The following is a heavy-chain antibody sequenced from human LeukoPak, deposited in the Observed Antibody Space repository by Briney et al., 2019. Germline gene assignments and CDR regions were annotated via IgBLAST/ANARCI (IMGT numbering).Heavy chain of an antibody. J-gene: IGHJ6*03. Sequence: GGSLRLSCAASGLTFSSYGMSWVRQAPGRGLEWVSAISTTGGTTYYADSVKGRFTISRDNSKNTLYLQMNSLRAEDTAVYYCAKVELAGYYYYMDVWGKGTTVTVSS. D-gene: IGHD1-26*01. CDR1: GLTFSSYG. V-gene: IGHV3-23*01. CDR2: ISTTGGTT. CDR3: AKVELAGYYYYMDV.